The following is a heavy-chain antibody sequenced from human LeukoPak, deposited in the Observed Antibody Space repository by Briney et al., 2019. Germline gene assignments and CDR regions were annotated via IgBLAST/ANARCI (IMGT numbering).Heavy chain of an antibody. CDR2: ISYDGSNK. CDR3: ARSWYFDY. CDR1: GFTFSSYA. V-gene: IGHV3-30-3*01. J-gene: IGHJ4*02. Sequence: GGSLRLSCAASGFTFSSYAMHWVRQAPGKGLEWVAVISYDGSNKYYADTVKGRFTISRDNSKNMLYLQMNSLRAEDTAVYYCARSWYFDYWGQGTLVTVSS.